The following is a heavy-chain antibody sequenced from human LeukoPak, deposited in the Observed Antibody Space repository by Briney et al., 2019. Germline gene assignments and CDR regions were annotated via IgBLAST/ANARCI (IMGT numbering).Heavy chain of an antibody. CDR3: ARRDLITGTTDY. CDR1: GGSISSYY. D-gene: IGHD1-7*01. J-gene: IGHJ4*02. CDR2: IYYSGST. V-gene: IGHV4-59*01. Sequence: ETLSLTCTVSGGSISSYYWSWIRQPPGKGLEWIGYIYYSGSTNYNPSLKSRVTISVDTSKNQFSLKLSSVTAADTAVYYCARRDLITGTTDYWGQGILVTVSS.